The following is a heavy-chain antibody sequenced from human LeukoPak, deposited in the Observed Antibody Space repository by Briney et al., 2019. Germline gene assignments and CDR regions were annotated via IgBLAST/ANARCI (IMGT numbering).Heavy chain of an antibody. CDR3: ARGDYFDRAFDV. CDR1: GFTVSSNY. J-gene: IGHJ3*01. D-gene: IGHD3-22*01. CDR2: IKSDGSEK. V-gene: IGHV3-7*01. Sequence: PGGSLRLSCAASGFTVSSNYMSWVRQAPGKGLEWVADIKSDGSEKYYADSVKGRFTISRDYAKNSLYLQMSSLRVEDSAVYYCARGDYFDRAFDVWGQGTMVTVS.